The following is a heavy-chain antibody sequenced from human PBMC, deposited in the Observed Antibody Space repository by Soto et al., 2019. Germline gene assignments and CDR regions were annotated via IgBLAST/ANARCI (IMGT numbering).Heavy chain of an antibody. CDR2: IKPNTGGVIT. J-gene: IGHJ3*02. CDR1: GFTFNDAW. CDR3: TTRRYFDLGTDI. D-gene: IGHD3-9*01. V-gene: IGHV3-15*07. Sequence: EVQLVESGGGLVKPGGSLRLSCAASGFTFNDAWMNWVRQAPGKGLEWVALIKPNTGGVITHYAASVKGRFTISRDDSKNTLYLQMNSLKTEDTAVYFCTTRRYFDLGTDIWGQGTMVTVSS.